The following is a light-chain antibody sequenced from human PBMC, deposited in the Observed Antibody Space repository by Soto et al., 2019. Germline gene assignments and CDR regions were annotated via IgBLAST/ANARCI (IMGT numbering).Light chain of an antibody. V-gene: IGKV1-27*01. CDR2: AAS. CDR1: QGISND. Sequence: DIQMTQSPSSLSASVGDRVTITCRASQGISNDLVWYQQKQGNVPKLLIYAASTLQSGVPSRFSGSGSGTDFTLTISSLQPEDVATYYCQNYNGAPWTFGQGTKVEIK. CDR3: QNYNGAPWT. J-gene: IGKJ1*01.